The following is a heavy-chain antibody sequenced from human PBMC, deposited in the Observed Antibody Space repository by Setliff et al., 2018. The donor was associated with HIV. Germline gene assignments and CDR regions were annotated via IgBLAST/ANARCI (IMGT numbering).Heavy chain of an antibody. CDR1: GGSISSSSYH. V-gene: IGHV4-39*01. J-gene: IGHJ5*02. Sequence: SETPVLTCSVSGGSISSSSYHWAWIRQPPGKGLEWIGTIYYSGNTYYNPSLKSRLTISLDTSTNKFSLKLSSVTAADTAVYYCARRGHRSIYDPYQYNYFDPWGQGTLVTVSS. CDR3: ARRGHRSIYDPYQYNYFDP. D-gene: IGHD5-18*01. CDR2: IYYSGNT.